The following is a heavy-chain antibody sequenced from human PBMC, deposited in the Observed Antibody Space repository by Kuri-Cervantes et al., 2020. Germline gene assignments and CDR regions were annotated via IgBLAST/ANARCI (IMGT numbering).Heavy chain of an antibody. CDR1: GFTFSSYW. V-gene: IGHV3-7*01. CDR2: IKQDGSEK. Sequence: GEPLKISCAASGFTFSSYWMSWVRQAPGKGLEWVANIKQDGSEKYYVDSVKGRFTISRDNAKNSLYLQMDSLRGEDTAVYYCARDKHSESTEGSHLDNWGQGTLVTVSS. J-gene: IGHJ4*02. D-gene: IGHD1-26*01. CDR3: ARDKHSESTEGSHLDN.